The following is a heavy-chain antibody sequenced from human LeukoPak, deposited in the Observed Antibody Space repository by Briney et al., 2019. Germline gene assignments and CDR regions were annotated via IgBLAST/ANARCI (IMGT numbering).Heavy chain of an antibody. J-gene: IGHJ4*02. CDR3: ARGSYSSGWYRDDY. Sequence: PSETLSLTCTVSGDSISSSYWSWIRHRPGKGLEWIGYIYYSGGTNYNPSLKSRVTISVDTSQNQFSLNLSSVTAADTAVYYCARGSYSSGWYRDDYWGQGTLVTVSS. V-gene: IGHV4-59*01. CDR2: IYYSGGT. D-gene: IGHD6-19*01. CDR1: GDSISSSY.